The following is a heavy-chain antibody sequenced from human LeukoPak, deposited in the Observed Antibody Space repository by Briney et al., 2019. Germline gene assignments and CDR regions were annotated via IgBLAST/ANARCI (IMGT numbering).Heavy chain of an antibody. D-gene: IGHD3-10*01. CDR2: INGDGSRT. CDR3: AKGLYYYGSGTYYNIAY. Sequence: GGSLRLSCAASGFTFSTYWMHWVRQAPGKGLVWVSRINGDGSRTNYADSVKGRFTVSRDNAKNTLYLQMNSLRAEDTAVYYCAKGLYYYGSGTYYNIAYWGQGTLVTVSS. V-gene: IGHV3-74*01. CDR1: GFTFSTYW. J-gene: IGHJ4*02.